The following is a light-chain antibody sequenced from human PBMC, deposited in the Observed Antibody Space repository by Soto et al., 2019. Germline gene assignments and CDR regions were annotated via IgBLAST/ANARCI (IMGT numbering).Light chain of an antibody. CDR3: AAWDDTLSGLYV. CDR2: RNN. J-gene: IGLJ1*01. V-gene: IGLV1-47*01. Sequence: QSVLTQPPSASGTPGQRVSISCSGSRSNIGRNYVYWYQQLPGTAPKLLIQRNNERPSGVPDRFSGSKSGTSVSLAISGLRSEDEATYYCAAWDDTLSGLYVFGTGTKVTVL. CDR1: RSNIGRNY.